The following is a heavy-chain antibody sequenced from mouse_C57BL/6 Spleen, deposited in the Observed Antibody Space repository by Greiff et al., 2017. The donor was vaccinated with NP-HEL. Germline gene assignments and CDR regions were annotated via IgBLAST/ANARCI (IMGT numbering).Heavy chain of an antibody. CDR3: ARPAYGSSPFYAMDY. J-gene: IGHJ4*01. D-gene: IGHD1-1*01. CDR2: ISSGSSTI. CDR1: GFTFSDYG. Sequence: EVKVVESGGGLVKPGGSLKLSCAASGFTFSDYGMHWVRQAPEKGLEWVAYISSGSSTIYYADTVKGRFTISRDNAKNTLFLQMTSLRSEDTAMYYCARPAYGSSPFYAMDYWGQGTSVTVSS. V-gene: IGHV5-17*01.